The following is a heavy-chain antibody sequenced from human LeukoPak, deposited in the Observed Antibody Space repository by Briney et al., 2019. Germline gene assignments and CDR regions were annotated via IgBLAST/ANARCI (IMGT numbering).Heavy chain of an antibody. V-gene: IGHV4-34*06. CDR2: INHSGST. Sequence: SETLSLSCAVYGGSFSGYYWSWIRQPPGKGLEWIGEINHSGSTNYNPSLKSRVTISVDTSKNQFSRRLGSLTAADPAGYFFGKYGKGGWVIDYWGKGTLVTVSS. CDR1: GGSFSGYY. J-gene: IGHJ4*02. CDR3: GKYGKGGWVIDY. D-gene: IGHD6-19*01.